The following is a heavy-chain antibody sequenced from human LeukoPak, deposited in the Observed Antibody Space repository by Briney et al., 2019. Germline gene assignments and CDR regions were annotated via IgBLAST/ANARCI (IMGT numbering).Heavy chain of an antibody. CDR3: AREGRSHVELYGAFDI. Sequence: ASVKVSFKASGYTFTSYYIHWVRQAPGQGLEWMGVINPSGGSTTYAQKFQGRVTMTRDTSTSTVYMDLSSLRSEDTAVYYCAREGRSHVELYGAFDIWGQGTMVTVSS. D-gene: IGHD2/OR15-2a*01. CDR1: GYTFTSYY. CDR2: INPSGGST. J-gene: IGHJ3*02. V-gene: IGHV1-46*01.